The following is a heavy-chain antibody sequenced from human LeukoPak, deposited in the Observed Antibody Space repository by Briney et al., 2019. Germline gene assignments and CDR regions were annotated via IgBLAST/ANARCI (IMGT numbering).Heavy chain of an antibody. Sequence: GGSLRLSCAASGFSFNNYWMHWVRQALGKGLEWVSRIDNDGSTRYADSVKGRFTISRDNAKNTLYLQMNSLRADDTAVYYCVGSSGWPGYWGRGSLVTVSS. J-gene: IGHJ4*02. CDR2: IDNDGST. V-gene: IGHV3-74*01. CDR3: VGSSGWPGY. D-gene: IGHD6-19*01. CDR1: GFSFNNYW.